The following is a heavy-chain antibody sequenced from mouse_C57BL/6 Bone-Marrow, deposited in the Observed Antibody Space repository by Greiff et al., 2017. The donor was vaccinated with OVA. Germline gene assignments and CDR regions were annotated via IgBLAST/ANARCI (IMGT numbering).Heavy chain of an antibody. CDR3: ASGQMSWFAY. CDR1: GFSLTSYG. V-gene: IGHV2-6*01. CDR2: IWGVGST. J-gene: IGHJ3*01. Sequence: QVQLKESGPGLVAPSQSLSITCTVSGFSLTSYGVDWVRQSPGKGLEWLGVIWGVGSTNYNSALKSRLSISKDNSKSQVFLKMNSLQTDDTAMYYCASGQMSWFAYWGQGTLVTVSA.